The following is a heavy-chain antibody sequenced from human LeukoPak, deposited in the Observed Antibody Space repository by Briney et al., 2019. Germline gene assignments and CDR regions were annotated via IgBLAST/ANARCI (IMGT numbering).Heavy chain of an antibody. CDR3: ARSGSDDYSNPVVSYYYYYGMDV. CDR2: ISYDGSNK. Sequence: HPGGSLRLSCAASGFTFSSYGMHWVRQAPGKGLEWVAVISYDGSNKYYADSVKGRFTISRDNSKNTLYLQMNSLRAEDTAVYYCARSGSDDYSNPVVSYYYYYGMDVWGQGTTVTVSS. CDR1: GFTFSSYG. J-gene: IGHJ6*02. D-gene: IGHD4-11*01. V-gene: IGHV3-30*03.